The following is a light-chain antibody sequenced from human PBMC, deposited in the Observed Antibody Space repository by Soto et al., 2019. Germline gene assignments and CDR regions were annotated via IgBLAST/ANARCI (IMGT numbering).Light chain of an antibody. CDR3: CSYAASNTFV. CDR1: SSDVGGYNY. V-gene: IGLV2-11*01. J-gene: IGLJ1*01. Sequence: LTQPRSVSGSPGQSVTISCTGTSSDVGGYNYVSWYQQYSGKAPKVMIYDVSKRPSGVPDRFSGSKSGNTASLTISGLQAEDEADYYCCSYAASNTFVFGTGTKVTVL. CDR2: DVS.